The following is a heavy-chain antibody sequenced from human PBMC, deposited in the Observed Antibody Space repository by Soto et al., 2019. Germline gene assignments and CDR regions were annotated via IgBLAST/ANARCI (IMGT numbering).Heavy chain of an antibody. D-gene: IGHD1-1*01. CDR3: ARYRVEKWNDKSWFDP. V-gene: IGHV5-51*01. Sequence: LGESMKISCKGSGYSFTSYLIGWVRQITGKGLEWMGIIYPGDSDTRYSPSFQGQVTISADKSISTAYLQWSSLKASDTAMYYCARYRVEKWNDKSWFDPWGQGTLVTVSS. J-gene: IGHJ5*02. CDR1: GYSFTSYL. CDR2: IYPGDSDT.